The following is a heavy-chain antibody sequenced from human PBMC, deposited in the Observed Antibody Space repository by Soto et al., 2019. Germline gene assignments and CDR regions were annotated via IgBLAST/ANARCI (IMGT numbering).Heavy chain of an antibody. CDR1: VFIFSSFA. J-gene: IGHJ4*02. CDR3: AKDSTYRNTLYYFEF. CDR2: LSGSGNNA. Sequence: GGSLRLSCAASVFIFSSFAISWVRQAPGMGLEWVAGLSGSGNNAYYADSVRGRFTISRDNSKKMLYMQMNSLRDEDTAVYYCAKDSTYRNTLYYFEFWGQGTTVTVSS. D-gene: IGHD3-16*02. V-gene: IGHV3-23*01.